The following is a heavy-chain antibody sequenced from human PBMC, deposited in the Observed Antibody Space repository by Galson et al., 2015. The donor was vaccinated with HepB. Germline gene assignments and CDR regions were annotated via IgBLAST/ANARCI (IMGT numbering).Heavy chain of an antibody. CDR1: GFTFSSYG. Sequence: SLRLSCAASGFTFSSYGMHWVRQAPGKGLEWVAVISYDGSNKYYADSVKGRFTISRDNSKNTLYLQMNSLRAEDTAVYYCAKISLSGYDSWGYFDYWGQGTLVTVSS. CDR2: ISYDGSNK. D-gene: IGHD5-12*01. J-gene: IGHJ4*02. CDR3: AKISLSGYDSWGYFDY. V-gene: IGHV3-30*18.